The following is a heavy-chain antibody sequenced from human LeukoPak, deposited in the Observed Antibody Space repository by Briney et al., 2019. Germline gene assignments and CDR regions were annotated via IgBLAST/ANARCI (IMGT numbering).Heavy chain of an antibody. J-gene: IGHJ3*02. Sequence: ASVKVSCKASGGTFSSYAISWVRQAPGQGLEWMGGIIPIFGTANYAQKFQGRVTITADESTSTAYMELSSLRSEDTAVYYCAREKRDTQLMRQYGFDNWGQGTMVTVSS. CDR1: GGTFSSYA. CDR3: AREKRDTQLMRQYGFDN. CDR2: IIPIFGTA. D-gene: IGHD5-24*01. V-gene: IGHV1-69*13.